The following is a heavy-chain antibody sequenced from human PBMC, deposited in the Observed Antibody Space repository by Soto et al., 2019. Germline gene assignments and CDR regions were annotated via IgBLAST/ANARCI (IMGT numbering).Heavy chain of an antibody. CDR2: IYYSGST. J-gene: IGHJ3*02. Sequence: QVQLQESGPGLVKPSQTLSLTCTVSGGSISSGGYYWSWIRQHPGKGLEWIGYIYYSGSTYYNPSLKRRVTISVDTSKNQFSLKLSSVTAADTAVYYCARGSLYYDYVWGSFLNAFDIWGQGTMVTVSS. V-gene: IGHV4-31*03. CDR3: ARGSLYYDYVWGSFLNAFDI. CDR1: GGSISSGGYY. D-gene: IGHD3-16*01.